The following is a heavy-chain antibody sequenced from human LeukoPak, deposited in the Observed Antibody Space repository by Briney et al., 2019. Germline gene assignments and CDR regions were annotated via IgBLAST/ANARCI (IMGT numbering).Heavy chain of an antibody. CDR2: ISYDGSNK. CDR1: GFTFSSYA. D-gene: IGHD5-12*01. CDR3: AKIYRNDAFDI. Sequence: PGGSLRLSCAASGFTFSSYAMSWVRQAPGKGLEWVAVISYDGSNKYYADSVKGRFTISRDNSKNTLYLQMNSLRAEDTAVYYCAKIYRNDAFDIWGQGTMVTVSS. V-gene: IGHV3-30*18. J-gene: IGHJ3*02.